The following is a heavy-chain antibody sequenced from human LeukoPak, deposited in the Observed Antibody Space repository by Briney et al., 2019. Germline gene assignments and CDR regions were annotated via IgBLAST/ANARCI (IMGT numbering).Heavy chain of an antibody. CDR1: GGSISSSSYS. V-gene: IGHV4-61*02. D-gene: IGHD2/OR15-2a*01. CDR2: IYAYGSGIT. Sequence: MPSETLSLTCTVSGGSISSSSYSWSWIRQPAGKGLEWIGRIYAYGSGITNYNPSLKSRVTISVDTSKNQLSLKLSSVTAADTAMYYCARQFSPGAFDIWGQGTMVTVSS. J-gene: IGHJ3*02. CDR3: ARQFSPGAFDI.